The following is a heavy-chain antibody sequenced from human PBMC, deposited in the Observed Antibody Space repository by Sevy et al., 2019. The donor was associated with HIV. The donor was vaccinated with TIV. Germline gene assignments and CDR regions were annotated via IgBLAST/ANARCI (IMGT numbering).Heavy chain of an antibody. CDR2: IYHTGTT. V-gene: IGHV4-59*01. CDR1: GGSISAYY. CDR3: ARAPPVRSGDDSLNWFDP. Sequence: SETLSLTCTISGGSISAYYWSWIRQPPGKRLEYIGYIYHTGTTNYNPSLQSRVTISVDTSKNQFSLKLSSVTAADTAVYYCARAPPVRSGDDSLNWFDPWGQGTLVTVSS. J-gene: IGHJ5*02. D-gene: IGHD5-12*01.